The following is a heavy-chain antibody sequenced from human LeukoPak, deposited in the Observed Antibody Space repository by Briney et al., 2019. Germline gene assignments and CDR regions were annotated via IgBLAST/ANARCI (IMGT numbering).Heavy chain of an antibody. CDR2: ITPNSAGT. D-gene: IGHD2-21*02. CDR1: RYTFTVYY. CDR3: ARAAVVTAIGY. V-gene: IGHV1-2*02. Sequence: ASVKVFCKASRYTFTVYYLHWARQAPGQALEEMRWITPNSAGTNYAQKFQGRVTMTSDTSISTAYMELSRLRSDDTAVYYCARAAVVTAIGYWGQGTLVTVSS. J-gene: IGHJ4*02.